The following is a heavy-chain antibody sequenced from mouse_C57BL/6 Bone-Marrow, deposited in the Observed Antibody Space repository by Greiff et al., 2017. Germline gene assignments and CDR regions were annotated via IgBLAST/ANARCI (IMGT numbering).Heavy chain of an antibody. Sequence: QVQLQQPGAELVKPGASVKVSCKASGYTFTSYWMHWVKQRPGHGLEWIGRIHPSDSDTHYNQKFMGKATLTVDKSSSTAYMQLSSLKSEDSAVYYCAIGELFAYWGQGTLVTVSA. CDR3: AIGELFAY. CDR1: GYTFTSYW. J-gene: IGHJ3*01. D-gene: IGHD1-3*01. V-gene: IGHV1-74*01. CDR2: IHPSDSDT.